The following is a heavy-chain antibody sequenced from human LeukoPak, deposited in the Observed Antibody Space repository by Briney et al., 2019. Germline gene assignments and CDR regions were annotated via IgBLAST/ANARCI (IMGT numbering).Heavy chain of an antibody. CDR1: GFTFSSYG. Sequence: GGSLRLSCAASGFTFSSYGMHWVRQAPGKGLEWVAVISYDGSNKYYADSVKGRFTISRDNSKNTLYLQMNSLRAEDTAVYYCAKDKYYYGSESSEGYFDYWGQGTLVTVSS. CDR3: AKDKYYYGSESSEGYFDY. J-gene: IGHJ4*02. CDR2: ISYDGSNK. V-gene: IGHV3-30*18. D-gene: IGHD3-10*01.